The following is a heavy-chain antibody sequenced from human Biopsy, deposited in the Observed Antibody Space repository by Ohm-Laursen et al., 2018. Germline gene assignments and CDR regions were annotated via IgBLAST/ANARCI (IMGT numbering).Heavy chain of an antibody. V-gene: IGHV1-2*02. D-gene: IGHD6-19*01. CDR2: ISPKSGAT. Sequence: SVKVSCKASGFSFTGYYIHWVRQAPGQGLEWMGWISPKSGATNYAQKFQGNITMTKNTSMSTAYMEMIRLRSDDTAVYYCALQSVAQMKNFDYWGQGTLVTVSS. J-gene: IGHJ4*02. CDR1: GFSFTGYY. CDR3: ALQSVAQMKNFDY.